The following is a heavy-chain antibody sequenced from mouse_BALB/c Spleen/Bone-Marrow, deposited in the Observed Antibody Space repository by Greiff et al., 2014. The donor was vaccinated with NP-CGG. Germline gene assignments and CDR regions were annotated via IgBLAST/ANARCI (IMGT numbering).Heavy chain of an antibody. V-gene: IGHV1-62-2*01. CDR1: GYTFTEYI. J-gene: IGHJ2*01. CDR3: ARHEGGEMGFDY. Sequence: VMLVESGAGLGKPGASVKLSCKASGYTFTEYIIHWVKQRSGQGLEWIGWFYPGSGSIKYNEKFKDKATLTADKSSSTVYMELSRLTSEDSAVYFCARHEGGEMGFDYWGQGTTLTVSS. CDR2: FYPGSGSI. D-gene: IGHD2-3*01.